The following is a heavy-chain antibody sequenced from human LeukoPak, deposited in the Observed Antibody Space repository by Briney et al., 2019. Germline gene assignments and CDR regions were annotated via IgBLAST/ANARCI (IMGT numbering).Heavy chain of an antibody. V-gene: IGHV3-48*03. D-gene: IGHD3-10*02. J-gene: IGHJ6*04. CDR3: AELGIAMIGGV. Sequence: GGSLRLSCAASGFTFSSYEMNWVRQAPGKGLEWVSYISSSGSTIYYADSVKGRFTISKDNAKNSLYLQMNSLRAEDTAVYCCAELGIAMIGGVWGKGTTVTISS. CDR1: GFTFSSYE. CDR2: ISSSGSTI.